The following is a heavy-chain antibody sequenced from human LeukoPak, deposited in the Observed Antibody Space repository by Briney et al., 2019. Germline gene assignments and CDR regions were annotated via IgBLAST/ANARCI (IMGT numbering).Heavy chain of an antibody. CDR1: GGSFSGYY. CDR2: INHSGST. V-gene: IGHV4-34*01. Sequence: KTSETLSLTCAVYGGSFSGYYWSWIRQPPGKGLEWIGEINHSGSTNYNPSLKSRVTISLDTSKNQFSLSLSSVAAADTAVYYCARDNYYGSGSHYWGQGTLVTVSS. CDR3: ARDNYYGSGSHY. D-gene: IGHD3-10*01. J-gene: IGHJ4*02.